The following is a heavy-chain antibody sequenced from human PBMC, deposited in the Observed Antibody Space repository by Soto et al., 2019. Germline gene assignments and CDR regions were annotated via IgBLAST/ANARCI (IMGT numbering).Heavy chain of an antibody. CDR2: IYYSGNT. J-gene: IGHJ6*02. V-gene: IGHV4-30-4*01. CDR1: GGSISSGYYY. Sequence: QVQLQESGPGLVKPSQTLSLTCSVSGGSISSGYYYWSWISQPPGKGLEWIGNIYYSGNTYYNPSLKSRLIISIDTSKNQCSLKVGSVTAADTAVYYCSSSALYGRDVWGQGTTVTVSS. CDR3: SSSALYGRDV.